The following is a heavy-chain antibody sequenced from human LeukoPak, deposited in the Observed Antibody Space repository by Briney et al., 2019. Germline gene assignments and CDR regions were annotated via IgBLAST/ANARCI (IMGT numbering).Heavy chain of an antibody. Sequence: ASVKVSCKASGYTFTDYYMHWVRQAPGQGLEWMGWINPNSGGTKYAQKFQGRVTMTRDTSISTVYMELSSLRSDDTAVYYCARPQAYDTSGYFLGRVDYWGQGTLVTVSS. D-gene: IGHD3-22*01. CDR1: GYTFTDYY. CDR2: INPNSGGT. J-gene: IGHJ4*02. V-gene: IGHV1-2*02. CDR3: ARPQAYDTSGYFLGRVDY.